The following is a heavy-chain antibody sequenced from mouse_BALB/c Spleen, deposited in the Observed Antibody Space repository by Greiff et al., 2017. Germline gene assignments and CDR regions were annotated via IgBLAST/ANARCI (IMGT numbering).Heavy chain of an antibody. D-gene: IGHD2-4*01. V-gene: IGHV5-17*02. Sequence: EVQGVESGGGLVQPGGSRKLSCAASGFTFSSFGMHWVRQAPEKGLEWVAYISSGSSTIYYADTVKGRFTISRDNPKNTLFLQMTSLRSEDTAMYYCARGDYDYDGYAMDYWGQGTSVTVSS. CDR3: ARGDYDYDGYAMDY. J-gene: IGHJ4*01. CDR2: ISSGSSTI. CDR1: GFTFSSFG.